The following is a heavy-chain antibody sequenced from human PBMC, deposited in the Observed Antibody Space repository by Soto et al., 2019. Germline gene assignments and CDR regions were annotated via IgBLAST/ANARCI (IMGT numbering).Heavy chain of an antibody. V-gene: IGHV3-23*01. Sequence: QPGGSLRLSCVAPGFTFSSYSVTWGRQARGEGLEWVSDISGSGDYTNYADSVKGRFTIFRDNSKNTLYLQMNSLRAEDTAVYYCAKARGDRGYYSNYFDPWGQGTLVTVSS. CDR1: GFTFSSYS. CDR3: AKARGDRGYYSNYFDP. D-gene: IGHD3-3*01. CDR2: ISGSGDYT. J-gene: IGHJ5*02.